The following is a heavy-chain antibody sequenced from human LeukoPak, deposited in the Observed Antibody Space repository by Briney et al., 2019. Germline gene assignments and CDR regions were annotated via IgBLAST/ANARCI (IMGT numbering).Heavy chain of an antibody. CDR3: TRGRYQFLGPNDC. J-gene: IGHJ4*02. CDR2: ISGSSNYL. D-gene: IGHD2-2*01. Sequence: GGSLRLSCATSGFTFNDRSINWVRQAPGKGLEWVSYISGSSNYLYYADSVRGRFTISRDNAKNSVYLQMNTLRDEDTAVYYCTRGRYQFLGPNDCWGQGSQVTVSS. CDR1: GFTFNDRS. V-gene: IGHV3-21*01.